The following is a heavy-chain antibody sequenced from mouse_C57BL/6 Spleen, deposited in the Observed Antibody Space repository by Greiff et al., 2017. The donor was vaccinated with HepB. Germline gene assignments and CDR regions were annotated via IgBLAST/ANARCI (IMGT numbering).Heavy chain of an antibody. J-gene: IGHJ2*01. D-gene: IGHD2-3*01. CDR1: GYTFTDYY. CDR3: ARRSLRHFDY. CDR2: INPNNGGT. Sequence: EVQLQQSGPELVKPGASVKISCKASGYTFTDYYMNWVKQSHGKSLEWIGDINPNNGGTSYNQKFKGKATLTVDKSSSTAYMELRSLTSEDSAVYDCARRSLRHFDYWGQGTTLTVSS. V-gene: IGHV1-26*01.